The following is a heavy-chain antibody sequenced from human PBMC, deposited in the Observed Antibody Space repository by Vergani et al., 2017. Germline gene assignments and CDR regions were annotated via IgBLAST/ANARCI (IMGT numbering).Heavy chain of an antibody. CDR1: GGSIRSGDYY. CDR2: IYYNVST. CDR3: ARLSRVGATTSYFDY. J-gene: IGHJ4*02. D-gene: IGHD1-26*01. Sequence: QVQLQESGPGLVKPSQTLSLTCTVPGGSIRSGDYYWSWIRQPPGKGLEWIGYIYYNVSTYYNPSLKSRVTISVDTSKNQFSLKLSSVTAADTAVYYCARLSRVGATTSYFDYWGQGTLVTVSS. V-gene: IGHV4-30-4*01.